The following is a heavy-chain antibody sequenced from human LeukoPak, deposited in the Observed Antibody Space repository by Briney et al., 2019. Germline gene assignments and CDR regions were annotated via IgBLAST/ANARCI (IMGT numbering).Heavy chain of an antibody. D-gene: IGHD3-16*01. CDR2: IFSSGSS. CDR3: AREGGGFDY. CDR1: GGSISSYS. J-gene: IGHJ4*02. Sequence: PSETLSLTCSVSGGSISSYSWSWIRQPAGKGLDWIGRIFSSGSSKYNPALKSRVIMSLEATTNQSSLMLTSVTAADTAAYYYAREGGGFDYWGQGTLVTVSS. V-gene: IGHV4-4*07.